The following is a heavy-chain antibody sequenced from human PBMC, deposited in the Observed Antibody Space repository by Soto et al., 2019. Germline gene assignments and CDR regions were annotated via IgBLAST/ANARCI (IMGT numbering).Heavy chain of an antibody. V-gene: IGHV3-48*01. CDR1: GFTFSSYS. D-gene: IGHD4-17*01. CDR3: ASRKFTVGFGY. J-gene: IGHJ4*02. Sequence: EVQLVESGGGLVQPGGSLILSCAASGFTFSSYSMNWVRQAPGKGLEWVSYISSSSSTIYYADSVKGRFTISRDNAKNSLYLQMNSLRAEDTAVYYCASRKFTVGFGYWGQGTLVTVSS. CDR2: ISSSSSTI.